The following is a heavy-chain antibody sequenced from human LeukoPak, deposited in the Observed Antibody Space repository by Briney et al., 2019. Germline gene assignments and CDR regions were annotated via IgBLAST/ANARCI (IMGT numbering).Heavy chain of an antibody. CDR1: GFTFSSYE. CDR2: ISSSGSTI. V-gene: IGHV3-48*03. D-gene: IGHD6-13*01. CDR3: ARVWAIAAVPAAGEY. J-gene: IGHJ4*02. Sequence: GGSLRLSCAASGFTFSSYEMNWVRQAPGEGLEWGSYISSSGSTIYSADSVKGRFTISRDNAKNSLYLQMNSLRAQNTAVYYCARVWAIAAVPAAGEYWGQGTLVTVSS.